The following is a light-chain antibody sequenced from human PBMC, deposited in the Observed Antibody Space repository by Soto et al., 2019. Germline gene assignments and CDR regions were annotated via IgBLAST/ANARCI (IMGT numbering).Light chain of an antibody. CDR3: QSYDNSLSGDVV. V-gene: IGLV1-40*01. J-gene: IGLJ2*01. CDR2: ANS. CDR1: SSNIGAGYD. Sequence: QSVLTQPPSVSGAPGQRVTISCTGSSSNIGAGYDVHWYQQFPGTAPRLLIYANSDRPSGVPDRFSASKSGTSASLAITGLQAEDEADYYCQSYDNSLSGDVVFGGGTKVTVL.